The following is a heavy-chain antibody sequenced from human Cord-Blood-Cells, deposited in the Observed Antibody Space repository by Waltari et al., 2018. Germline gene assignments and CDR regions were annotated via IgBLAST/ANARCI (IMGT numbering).Heavy chain of an antibody. CDR3: ARYPSWYDAFDI. CDR1: GFTFSSYA. V-gene: IGHV3-30*04. Sequence: QVQLVESGGGVVQPGRSLRLSCAASGFTFSSYAIYWVRQAPGKGLEWVAVISYDGSNKYYADSVKGRFTISRDNSKNTLYLQMNSLRAEDTAVYYCARYPSWYDAFDIWGQGTMVTVSS. D-gene: IGHD6-13*01. J-gene: IGHJ3*02. CDR2: ISYDGSNK.